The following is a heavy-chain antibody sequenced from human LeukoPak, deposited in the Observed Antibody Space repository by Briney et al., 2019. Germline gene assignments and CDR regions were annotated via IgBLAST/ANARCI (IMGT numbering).Heavy chain of an antibody. CDR3: ARVLADY. CDR1: GYSISSGYY. Sequence: SETLSLTCTVSGYSISSGYYWGWIRQPPGKGLEWIGSIYHSGSTYYNPSLKSRVTISVDTSKNQFSLKLSSVTAADTAVYYCARVLADYWGQGTLVTVSS. V-gene: IGHV4-38-2*02. CDR2: IYHSGST. J-gene: IGHJ4*02.